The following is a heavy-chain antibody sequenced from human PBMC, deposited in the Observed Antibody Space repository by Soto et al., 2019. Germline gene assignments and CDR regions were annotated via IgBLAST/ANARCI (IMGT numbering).Heavy chain of an antibody. J-gene: IGHJ3*01. CDR2: ISGGGGSI. V-gene: IGHV3-23*01. CDR3: AKGKSSNYVSHAFDV. Sequence: GGSLRLSCAASGFNFNTYAMSWVRQPPGKGLEWVSGISGGGGSIHYVDSVKGRFTISRDNSKNTLYLQMNSLRGEDTAVYYCAKGKSSNYVSHAFDVWGQGTMVTVSS. D-gene: IGHD3-10*02. CDR1: GFNFNTYA.